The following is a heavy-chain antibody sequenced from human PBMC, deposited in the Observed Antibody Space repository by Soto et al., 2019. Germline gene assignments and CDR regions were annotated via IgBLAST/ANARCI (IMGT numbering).Heavy chain of an antibody. J-gene: IGHJ6*02. Sequence: GGSLRLSCAASGFTFSSYSMHWVRQAPGKGLEWVAVISYDGGNKYYADSVKGRFTISRDNSKNTLYLQMNSLRAEDTAVYYCAKTSLNWNYFFYYYYGMDVWGQGTTVTVSS. V-gene: IGHV3-30*18. CDR3: AKTSLNWNYFFYYYYGMDV. CDR2: ISYDGGNK. CDR1: GFTFSSYS. D-gene: IGHD1-7*01.